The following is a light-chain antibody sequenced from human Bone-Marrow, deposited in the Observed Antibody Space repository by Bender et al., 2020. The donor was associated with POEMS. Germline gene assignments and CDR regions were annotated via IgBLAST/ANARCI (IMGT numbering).Light chain of an antibody. J-gene: IGLJ1*01. CDR1: SSNIGAHA. CDR2: SSH. Sequence: QSVLTQPPSASGTPGQRVTISCSGGSSNIGAHAMNWYQHLPGTAPKLLIYSSHRRPSEVPDRFSGSRSGTSASLAISGLQSEDEADYYCCSYVGSSTFYVFGTGTKVTVL. CDR3: CSYVGSSTFYV. V-gene: IGLV1-44*01.